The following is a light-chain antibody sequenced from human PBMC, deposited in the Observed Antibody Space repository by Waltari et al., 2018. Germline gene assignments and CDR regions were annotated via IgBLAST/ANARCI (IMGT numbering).Light chain of an antibody. J-gene: IGLJ2*01. CDR2: RNN. CDR3: AAWDDSLRAVV. Sequence: YQKPPGTAPQVLIFRNNHRPSRVPDRFSGSKSGTSTSLAISGLRSEDEADYYCAAWDDSLRAVVFGGGTKLCVL. V-gene: IGLV1-47*01.